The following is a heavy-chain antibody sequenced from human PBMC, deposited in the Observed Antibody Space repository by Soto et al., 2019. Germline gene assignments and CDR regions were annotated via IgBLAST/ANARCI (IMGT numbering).Heavy chain of an antibody. D-gene: IGHD3-3*01. J-gene: IGHJ3*02. V-gene: IGHV1-18*04. Sequence: GASVKVSCKASGYTFTSYGISWVRQAPGQGLEWMGWISAYNGNTNYAQKLQGRVTVTTDTSTSTAYMELRSLRSDDTAVYYCARDRTYEFWSGYYMDDAFDIWGQGTMVTVSS. CDR3: ARDRTYEFWSGYYMDDAFDI. CDR2: ISAYNGNT. CDR1: GYTFTSYG.